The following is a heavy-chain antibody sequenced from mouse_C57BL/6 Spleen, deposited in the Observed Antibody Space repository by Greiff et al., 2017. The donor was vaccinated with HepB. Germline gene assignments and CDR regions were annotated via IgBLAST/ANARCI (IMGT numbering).Heavy chain of an antibody. CDR2: IDPSDSET. D-gene: IGHD1-1*01. V-gene: IGHV1-52*01. Sequence: QVQLKQPGAELVRPGSSVKLSCKASGYTFTSYWMHWVKQRPIQGLEWIGNIDPSDSETHYNQKFKDKATLTVDKSSSTAYMQLSSLTSEDSAVYYCARDYYGSGPAWFAYWGQGTLVTVSA. CDR1: GYTFTSYW. CDR3: ARDYYGSGPAWFAY. J-gene: IGHJ3*01.